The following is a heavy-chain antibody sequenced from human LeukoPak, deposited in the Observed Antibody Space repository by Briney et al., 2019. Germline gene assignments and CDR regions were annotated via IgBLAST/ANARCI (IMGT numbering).Heavy chain of an antibody. J-gene: IGHJ5*02. CDR3: ASRGYSYGSGFDP. V-gene: IGHV4-34*01. CDR1: GGSFSGYY. D-gene: IGHD5-18*01. Sequence: PSETLSLTCAVYGGSFSGYYWSWIRQPPGKGLEWIGEINHSGSTNYNPSLKSRVTISVDTSKNQFSLKLSSVTAADTAVYYCASRGYSYGSGFDPWGQGTLVTVSS. CDR2: INHSGST.